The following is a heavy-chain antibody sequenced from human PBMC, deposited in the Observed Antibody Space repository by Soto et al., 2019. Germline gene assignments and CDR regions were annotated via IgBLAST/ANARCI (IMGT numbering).Heavy chain of an antibody. Sequence: EVQLVESGGGLVQPGGSLRLSCAASGFTFSSYWMHWVRQAPGKGLVWVSHINSDGSSISYADSVKGRFTISRDNAKNTLYLQMSSLRAEDTAVYYCAKRTSMSGNYYFDYWGQGTLVTVSS. V-gene: IGHV3-74*01. CDR3: AKRTSMSGNYYFDY. J-gene: IGHJ4*02. D-gene: IGHD3-10*01. CDR1: GFTFSSYW. CDR2: INSDGSSI.